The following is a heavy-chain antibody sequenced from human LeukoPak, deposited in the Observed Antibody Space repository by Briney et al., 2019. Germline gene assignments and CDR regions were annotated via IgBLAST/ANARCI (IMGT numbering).Heavy chain of an antibody. D-gene: IGHD4-17*01. Sequence: SGPTLVNPTQTLTLTCTFSGFSLSTSGVGVGWIRQPPGKALECLALIYWDGDKRNSTSLKSRLTITKDTSKNQVVLTMTNMDPVDTATYYCAHRRRGEKYFEYWGQGTLVTVSS. J-gene: IGHJ4*02. CDR3: AHRRRGEKYFEY. V-gene: IGHV2-5*02. CDR1: GFSLSTSGVG. CDR2: IYWDGDK.